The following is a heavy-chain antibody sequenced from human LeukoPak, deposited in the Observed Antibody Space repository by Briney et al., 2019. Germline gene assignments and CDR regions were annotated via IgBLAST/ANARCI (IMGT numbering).Heavy chain of an antibody. Sequence: PGGSLRLSCAASGFTFSNYGMHWGMHWVRQAPGKGLEWVAFIRYDGSNKYYADSVKGRFTISRDNSKNTLYLQMNSLRAEDTAVYYCAKGREVVTASLYYFDYWGQGTLVTVSS. D-gene: IGHD2-21*02. CDR2: IRYDGSNK. CDR3: AKGREVVTASLYYFDY. CDR1: GFTFSNYG. V-gene: IGHV3-30*02. J-gene: IGHJ4*02.